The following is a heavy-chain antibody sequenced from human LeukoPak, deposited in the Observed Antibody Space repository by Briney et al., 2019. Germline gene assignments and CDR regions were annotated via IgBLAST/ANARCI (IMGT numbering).Heavy chain of an antibody. CDR3: ARGDSSSWFYGDY. CDR2: IIPIFGTA. Sequence: SVKVSCKASGGTFSSYANSWVRQAPGQGLEWMGGIIPIFGTANYAQKFQGRVTITADKSTSTAYMELSSLRSEDTAVYYCARGDSSSWFYGDYWGQGTLVTVSS. J-gene: IGHJ4*02. CDR1: GGTFSSYA. V-gene: IGHV1-69*06. D-gene: IGHD6-13*01.